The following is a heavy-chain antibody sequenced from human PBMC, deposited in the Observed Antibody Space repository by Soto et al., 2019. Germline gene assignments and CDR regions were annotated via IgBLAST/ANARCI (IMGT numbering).Heavy chain of an antibody. J-gene: IGHJ6*02. CDR1: GFTFRSYS. CDR2: ISSSSSYI. D-gene: IGHD6-6*01. Sequence: PGGSLRLSCAACGFTFRSYSMNWVRQAPGKGLEWVSSISSSSSYIYYADSVKGRFTISRDNAKNSLYLQMNSLRAEDTAVYYCAREAPATYYYYYGMDVWGQGTTVTVSS. V-gene: IGHV3-21*01. CDR3: AREAPATYYYYYGMDV.